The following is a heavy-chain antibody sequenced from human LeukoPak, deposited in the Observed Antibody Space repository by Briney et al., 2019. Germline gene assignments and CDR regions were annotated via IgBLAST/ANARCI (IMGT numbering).Heavy chain of an antibody. Sequence: ASVKVSCEASGYTFTGYYMHWVRQAPGQGLEWMGWINPNSGGTNYAQKFQGRVTMSRDTSISTAYMELSRLRSDDTAVYYCARELTSIASDGAGNYWGQGNLVTVSS. CDR1: GYTFTGYY. CDR2: INPNSGGT. J-gene: IGHJ4*02. CDR3: ARELTSIASDGAGNY. D-gene: IGHD6-13*01. V-gene: IGHV1-2*02.